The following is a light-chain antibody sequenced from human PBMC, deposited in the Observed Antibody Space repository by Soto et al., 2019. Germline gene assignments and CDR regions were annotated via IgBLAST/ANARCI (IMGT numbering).Light chain of an antibody. J-gene: IGLJ2*01. CDR3: CSYAGSSIP. V-gene: IGLV2-23*02. Sequence: QSALTQPASVSGSPGQSITISCTGTSSDVGSYNLVSWYQQHPGKAPKLMIYEVSKRPSGVSNRFSGSKSGNTASLTISGLQAEYEADYYCCSYAGSSIPFGGGTKVTVL. CDR1: SSDVGSYNL. CDR2: EVS.